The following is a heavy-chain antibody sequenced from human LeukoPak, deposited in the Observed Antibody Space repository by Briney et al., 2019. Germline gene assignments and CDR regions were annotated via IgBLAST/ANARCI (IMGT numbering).Heavy chain of an antibody. CDR1: GYTFSSYT. CDR2: INTNSGNP. D-gene: IGHD3-16*01. V-gene: IGHV7-4-1*02. CDR3: ARGGPFDY. Sequence: GASVKVSCKASGYTFSSYTVNWVRQAPGQGLEWMGWINTNSGNPTYAQGFTGRFVFSLDTSVTTAYLQISSLKAEDTAVYYCARGGPFDYWGQGTLVTVSS. J-gene: IGHJ4*02.